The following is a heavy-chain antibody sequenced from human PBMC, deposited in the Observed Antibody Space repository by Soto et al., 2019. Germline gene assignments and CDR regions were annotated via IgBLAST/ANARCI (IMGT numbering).Heavy chain of an antibody. D-gene: IGHD5-12*01. V-gene: IGHV4-30-4*01. CDR1: GGSISSGDYY. CDR2: IYYSGST. CDR3: ARDLLGLRVYDY. Sequence: SETLSLTCTVSGGSISSGDYYWSWIRQPPGKGLEWIGYIYYSGSTYYNPSLKSRVTISVDTSKNQFSLKLSSVTAADTAVYYCARDLLGLRVYDYWGQGTLVTVSS. J-gene: IGHJ4*02.